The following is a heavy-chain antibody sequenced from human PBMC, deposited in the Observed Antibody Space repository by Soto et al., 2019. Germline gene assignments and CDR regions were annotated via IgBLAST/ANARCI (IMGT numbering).Heavy chain of an antibody. CDR3: ARGKMTPGDNWFDP. V-gene: IGHV1-69*01. D-gene: IGHD4-17*01. J-gene: IGHJ5*02. Sequence: CKASGYTFTSYAMHWVRQAPGQGLEWMGGIIPIFGTANYAQKFQGRVTITADESTSTAYMELSSLRSEDTAVYYCARGKMTPGDNWFDPWGQGTLVTVSS. CDR2: IIPIFGTA. CDR1: GYTFTSYA.